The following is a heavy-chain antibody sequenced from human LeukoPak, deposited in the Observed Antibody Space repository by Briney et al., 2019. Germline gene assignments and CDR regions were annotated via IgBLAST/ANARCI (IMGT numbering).Heavy chain of an antibody. V-gene: IGHV3-23*01. J-gene: IGHJ3*02. D-gene: IGHD2-21*02. Sequence: AGGSLRLSCAASGFTFSSYAMSWVRQAPGKGLEWVSAISGSGGSTYYADSVKGRFTISRDNSKNTLYLQMNSLRAEDTAVYYCAKLGYCGRDCHLGAFDIWGQGTMVTVSS. CDR1: GFTFSSYA. CDR2: ISGSGGST. CDR3: AKLGYCGRDCHLGAFDI.